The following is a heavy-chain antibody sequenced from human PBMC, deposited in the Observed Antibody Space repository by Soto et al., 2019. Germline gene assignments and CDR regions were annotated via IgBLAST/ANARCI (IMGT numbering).Heavy chain of an antibody. J-gene: IGHJ3*02. CDR1: GYSFTSDW. CDR2: IDPSDSYT. CDR3: ASLYYDILTGYYTGPDAFDI. V-gene: IGHV5-10-1*01. D-gene: IGHD3-9*01. Sequence: GESRKIFRKGSGYSFTSDWISWVRQMPGKGLEWMGRIDPSDSYTNYSPSFQGHVTISADKSISTAYLQWSSLKASDTAMYYCASLYYDILTGYYTGPDAFDIWGQGTMVTVSS.